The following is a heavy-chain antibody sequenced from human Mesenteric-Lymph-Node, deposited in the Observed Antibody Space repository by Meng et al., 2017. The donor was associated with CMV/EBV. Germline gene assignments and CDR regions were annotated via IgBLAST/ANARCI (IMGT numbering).Heavy chain of an antibody. D-gene: IGHD4-23*01. Sequence: QVKVQQVGEGLLKPSETLSLTGAGYGGSFRCYYWSWIRQPPGKGLGWIGEINHSGSTNYNPSLKSRVTISVDTSKNQFSLKLSSVTAADTAVYYCARHQRWLKSEGGFNYWGQGTLVTVSS. CDR1: GGSFRCYY. J-gene: IGHJ4*02. CDR2: INHSGST. V-gene: IGHV4-34*01. CDR3: ARHQRWLKSEGGFNY.